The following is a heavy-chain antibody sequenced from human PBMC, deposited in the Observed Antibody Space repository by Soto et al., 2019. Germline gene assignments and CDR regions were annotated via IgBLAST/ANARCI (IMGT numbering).Heavy chain of an antibody. CDR3: ARGYDSSGYYDDSDY. CDR1: GGTFSSYA. CDR2: IIPIFGTA. Sequence: SVKVSCKASGGTFSSYAISWVRQAPGRGLEWMGGIIPIFGTANYAQKFQGRVTITADESTSTAYMELSSLRSEDTAVYYCARGYDSSGYYDDSDYWGQGTLVTVSS. D-gene: IGHD3-22*01. J-gene: IGHJ4*02. V-gene: IGHV1-69*13.